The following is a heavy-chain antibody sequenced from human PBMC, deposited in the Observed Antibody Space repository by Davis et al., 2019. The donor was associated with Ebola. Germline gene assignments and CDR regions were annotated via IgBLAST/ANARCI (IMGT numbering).Heavy chain of an antibody. CDR3: ARGWLRGGMDV. D-gene: IGHD5-18*01. V-gene: IGHV6-1*01. J-gene: IGHJ6*04. CDR1: GDSVPSGG. CDR2: TYYNSKWYH. Sequence: HPQTPSLTRAISGDSVPSGGWNWIRHPPTRRLERLGRTYYNSKWYHDYAVSVQSRLTINPDTSKNQFSLQLNSVTPEDTALYYCARGWLRGGMDVWGEGTTVTVSS.